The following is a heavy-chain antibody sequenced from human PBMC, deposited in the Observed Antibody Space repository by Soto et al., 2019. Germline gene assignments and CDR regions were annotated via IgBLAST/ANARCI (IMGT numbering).Heavy chain of an antibody. CDR2: IYPGDSDT. V-gene: IGHV5-51*01. CDR1: GYSFTSYW. CDR3: ARLHGYCSSTSCFYFDY. Sequence: PGESLKISCKGSGYSFTSYWIDWVRQMPGKGLEWMGIIYPGDSDTRYSPSFQGQVTISADKSISTAYLQWSSLKASDTAMYYCARLHGYCSSTSCFYFDYWGQGTLVTVSS. D-gene: IGHD2-2*03. J-gene: IGHJ4*02.